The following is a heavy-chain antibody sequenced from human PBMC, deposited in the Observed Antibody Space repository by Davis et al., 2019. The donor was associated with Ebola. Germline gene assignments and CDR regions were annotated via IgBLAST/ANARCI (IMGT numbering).Heavy chain of an antibody. V-gene: IGHV3-33*03. CDR1: GFTFSSYG. Sequence: PGGSLRLSCAASGFTFSSYGMHWVRQAPGKGLEWVAVIWYDGSNKYYADSVKGRFTISRDNAKNSLYLQMNSLRAEDTALYYCAKGRAVAGTFDYWGQGTLVTVSS. CDR3: AKGRAVAGTFDY. D-gene: IGHD6-19*01. J-gene: IGHJ4*02. CDR2: IWYDGSNK.